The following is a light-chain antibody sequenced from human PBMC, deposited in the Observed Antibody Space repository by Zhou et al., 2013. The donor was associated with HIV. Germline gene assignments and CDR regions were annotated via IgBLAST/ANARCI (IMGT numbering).Light chain of an antibody. Sequence: EIVMTQSPATLSVSPGERVTLSCRASQSVSANLAWYQQKPGQAPSLLIYDTSTRATGVPARFSGSGSGRDFTLTISGLQPDDFATYYCQHFNTYFVPFAGGTTVEI. CDR2: DTS. J-gene: IGKJ4*01. V-gene: IGKV3-15*01. CDR3: QHFNTYFVP. CDR1: QSVSAN.